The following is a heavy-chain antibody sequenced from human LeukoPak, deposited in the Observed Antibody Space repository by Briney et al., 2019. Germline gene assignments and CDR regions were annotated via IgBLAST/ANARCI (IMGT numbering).Heavy chain of an antibody. V-gene: IGHV1-46*01. CDR2: INPSGGDT. D-gene: IGHD2-21*02. J-gene: IGHJ4*02. CDR1: GYTFTSYY. Sequence: ASAKVSCKASGYTFTSYYMHWVRQAPGQGLEWMGIINPSGGDTRYAQSFQGRVTMSGDTSTSTFYMELSSLRSEDTAVYYCARGRHILMVTVNFDYWGQGALVTVSS. CDR3: ARGRHILMVTVNFDY.